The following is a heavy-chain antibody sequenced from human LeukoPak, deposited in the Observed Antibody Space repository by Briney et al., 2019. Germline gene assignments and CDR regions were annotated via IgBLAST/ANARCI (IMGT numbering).Heavy chain of an antibody. CDR1: GSSISSGYY. Sequence: SETLSLTCTVSGSSISSGYYWGWIRQPPGKGLEWIGNIYHSGSTYYNPSLKSRVTISVDTSKNQFSLKLSSVTAADTAVYYCARVFGYGDYVHFDYWGQGTLVTVSS. J-gene: IGHJ4*02. CDR3: ARVFGYGDYVHFDY. CDR2: IYHSGST. D-gene: IGHD4-17*01. V-gene: IGHV4-38-2*02.